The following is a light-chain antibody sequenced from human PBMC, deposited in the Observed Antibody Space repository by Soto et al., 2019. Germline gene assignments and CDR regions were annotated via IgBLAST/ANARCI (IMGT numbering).Light chain of an antibody. CDR3: QQHISWPLT. CDR1: QSIRSN. CDR2: DAS. Sequence: EIVMTQSPDTLSLSPGEGATLSCRVSQSIRSNLAWYQQRPGQAPRLLVYDASNRATGIPTRFSGSGSGTDFTLTISNLEPEDFAVYYCQQHISWPLTFGGGTKVDIK. J-gene: IGKJ4*01. V-gene: IGKV3-11*01.